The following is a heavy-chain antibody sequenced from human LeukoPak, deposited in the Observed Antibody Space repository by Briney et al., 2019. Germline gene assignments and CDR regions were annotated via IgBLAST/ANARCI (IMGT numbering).Heavy chain of an antibody. CDR2: IYYSGST. V-gene: IGHV4-39*07. Sequence: PSETLSLTCTVSGGSISSSSYYWGWIRQPPGKGLEWIGSIYYSGSTYYNPSLKSRVTISVDTSKNQFSLKLSSVTAADTAVYYCARGTMVRGAMTSPRYFDYWGQGTLVTVSS. CDR1: GGSISSSSYY. J-gene: IGHJ4*02. CDR3: ARGTMVRGAMTSPRYFDY. D-gene: IGHD3-10*01.